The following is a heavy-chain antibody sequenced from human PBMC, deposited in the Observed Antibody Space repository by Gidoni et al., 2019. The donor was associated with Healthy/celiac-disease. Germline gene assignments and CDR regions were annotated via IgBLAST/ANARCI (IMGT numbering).Heavy chain of an antibody. CDR3: ARAVVVAGILYYFDY. CDR1: DGTFSSYA. CDR2: TLPIFGTA. D-gene: IGHD2-15*01. V-gene: IGHV1-69*06. J-gene: IGHJ4*02. Sequence: QGQLVQSGAEVKKAGSSVKVSCKASDGTFSSYAISWGRQAPGHGLEWLGGTLPIFGTATYAQKFQGSVTITSDNSTSTAYMELSSLRSADTAVYYCARAVVVAGILYYFDYCGQGTLVTVSS.